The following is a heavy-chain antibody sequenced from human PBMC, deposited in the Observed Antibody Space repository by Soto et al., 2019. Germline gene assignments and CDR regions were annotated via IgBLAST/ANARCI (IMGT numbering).Heavy chain of an antibody. V-gene: IGHV1-69*02. CDR3: ASGDSSGYRYFQH. Sequence: SVKVSCKASGGTFSSYTISWVRQAPGQGLEWMGRIIPILGIANYAQKFQGRVTITADKSTSTAYMELSSLRSEDTAVYYCASGDSSGYRYFQHWGQGTLVTVSS. D-gene: IGHD3-22*01. CDR1: GGTFSSYT. CDR2: IIPILGIA. J-gene: IGHJ1*01.